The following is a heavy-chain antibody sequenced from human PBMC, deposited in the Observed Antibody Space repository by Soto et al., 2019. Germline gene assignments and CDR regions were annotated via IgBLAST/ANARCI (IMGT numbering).Heavy chain of an antibody. J-gene: IGHJ4*02. Sequence: QITLKESGPTLVKPTQTLTLTCTVSGFSLSTRGVGVGWIRQSPGKALEWLAVIYWDDDKRYSPSLKSRLTISKATSQXXVXLXXTHMDPVDTAPYYRAHRSNPTYSGYAWGAAGYFDSWGQGTLVTVSS. CDR2: IYWDDDK. CDR3: AHRSNPTYSGYAWGAAGYFDS. D-gene: IGHD5-12*01. CDR1: GFSLSTRGVG. V-gene: IGHV2-5*02.